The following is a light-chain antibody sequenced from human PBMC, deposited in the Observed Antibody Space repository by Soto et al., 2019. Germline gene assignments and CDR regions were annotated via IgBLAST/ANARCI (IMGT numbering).Light chain of an antibody. V-gene: IGKV1-5*03. J-gene: IGKJ4*01. CDR3: QQYESYAPVT. CDR2: RAS. CDR1: QSLDGW. Sequence: DIQMTQSPSTLSASVGDRVTITCRASQSLDGWLDWYQQKPGKAPKLLIYRASGLESRVPSLFRGSESGTDFTLTISHLQHDDFATCLCQQYESYAPVTFGGATKVEIK.